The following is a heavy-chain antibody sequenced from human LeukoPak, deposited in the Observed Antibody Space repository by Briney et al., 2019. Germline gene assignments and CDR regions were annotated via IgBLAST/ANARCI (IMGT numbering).Heavy chain of an antibody. CDR1: GGSISSYY. CDR2: IYHSGST. J-gene: IGHJ3*02. Sequence: SETLSLTCTVSGGSISSYYWSWIRQPPGKGLEWIGYIYHSGSTYYNPSLKSRVTISVDRSKNQFSLKLSSVTAADTAVYYCARRSASYAFDIWGQGTMVTVSS. D-gene: IGHD3-10*01. V-gene: IGHV4-59*12. CDR3: ARRSASYAFDI.